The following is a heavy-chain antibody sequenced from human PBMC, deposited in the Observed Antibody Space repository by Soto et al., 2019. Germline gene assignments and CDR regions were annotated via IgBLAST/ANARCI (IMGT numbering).Heavy chain of an antibody. Sequence: ASVKVSCKASGYTFTSYAMHWVRQAPGQRLEWMGWINAGNGNTKYSQKFQGRVTITRDTSASTAYMELSSLRSEDTAVYYCARDKGIAARPNRPKYYYYMDVWGKGTTVTVSS. D-gene: IGHD6-6*01. CDR3: ARDKGIAARPNRPKYYYYMDV. CDR2: INAGNGNT. CDR1: GYTFTSYA. J-gene: IGHJ6*03. V-gene: IGHV1-3*01.